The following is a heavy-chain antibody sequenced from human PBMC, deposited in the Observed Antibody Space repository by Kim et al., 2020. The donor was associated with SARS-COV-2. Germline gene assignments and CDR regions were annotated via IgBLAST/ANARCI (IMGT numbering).Heavy chain of an antibody. CDR2: INPSGGST. D-gene: IGHD6-13*01. V-gene: IGHV1-46*01. J-gene: IGHJ4*02. Sequence: ASVKVSCKASGYTFTSYYMHWVRQAPGQGLEWMGIINPSGGSTSYAQKFQGRVTMTRDTSTSTVYMELSSLRSEDTAVYYCAREYIAAAALSGAFDYWGQGTLVTVSS. CDR3: AREYIAAAALSGAFDY. CDR1: GYTFTSYY.